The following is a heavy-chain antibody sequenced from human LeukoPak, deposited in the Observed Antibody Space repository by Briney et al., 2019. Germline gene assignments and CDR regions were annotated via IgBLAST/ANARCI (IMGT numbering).Heavy chain of an antibody. CDR1: GFXFSSYA. V-gene: IGHV3-23*01. CDR2: ISGSGGST. Sequence: GGSLRLSCEASGFXFSSYAISWVRQAPGKGLEWVSAISGSGGSTYYADSVKGRFTISRDNSKNTLYLQMNSLRAEDTAVYYCAQDPRGTYPSDYWGQGTLVTVSS. CDR3: AQDPRGTYPSDY. J-gene: IGHJ4*02. D-gene: IGHD1-26*01.